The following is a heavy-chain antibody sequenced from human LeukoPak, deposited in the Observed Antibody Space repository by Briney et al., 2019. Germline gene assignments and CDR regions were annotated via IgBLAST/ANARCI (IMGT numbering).Heavy chain of an antibody. J-gene: IGHJ4*02. V-gene: IGHV3-11*01. CDR3: ARVYYGSGSPRHFDY. CDR1: GFSFSDYY. Sequence: TGGSLRLSCAASGFSFSDYYVSWIRQAPGKGLECVSYISSRGTTIYYADSVKGRFTISRDNAKSSLYLQMSSLRAEDTAVYYCARVYYGSGSPRHFDYWGQGTLVTVSS. D-gene: IGHD3-10*01. CDR2: ISSRGTTI.